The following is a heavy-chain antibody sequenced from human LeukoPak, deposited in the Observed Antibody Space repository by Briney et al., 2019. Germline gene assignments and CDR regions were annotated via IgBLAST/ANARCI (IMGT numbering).Heavy chain of an antibody. D-gene: IGHD3-9*01. Sequence: EASVKVSCKASGYTFTGYYMHWVRQAPGQGLEWMGWINPNSGGTNYAQKFQGRVTMTRDMSTSTVYMELSSLRSEDTAVYYCAREATDILTGPDAFDIWGQGTMVTVSS. CDR2: INPNSGGT. J-gene: IGHJ3*02. CDR3: AREATDILTGPDAFDI. V-gene: IGHV1-2*02. CDR1: GYTFTGYY.